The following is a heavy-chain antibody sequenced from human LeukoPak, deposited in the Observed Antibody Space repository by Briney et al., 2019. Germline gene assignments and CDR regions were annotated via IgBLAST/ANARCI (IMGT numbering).Heavy chain of an antibody. CDR1: GGSISSGDYY. V-gene: IGHV4-30-4*01. Sequence: SETLSLTCTVSGGSISSGDYYWSWIRQPPGKGLEWIGYIYYSGSTYYNPSLKSRVTISVDTSKNQFSLKLSSVTAADTAVYYCARVYCSGGSCYWGVSGTYRNQGRTFDYWGQGTLVTVSS. CDR3: ARVYCSGGSCYWGVSGTYRNQGRTFDY. D-gene: IGHD2-15*01. J-gene: IGHJ4*02. CDR2: IYYSGST.